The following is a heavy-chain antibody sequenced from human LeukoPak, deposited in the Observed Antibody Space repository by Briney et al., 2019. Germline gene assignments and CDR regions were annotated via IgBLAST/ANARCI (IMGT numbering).Heavy chain of an antibody. D-gene: IGHD3-3*01. CDR3: TRQSENFSLDY. CDR1: GFTFDDHG. Sequence: GGSLRLSCAASGFTFDDHGMSWVRQVPGKGLEWVAGINWDGGSTGYGDSVKGRFTISRDNAKNSLYLQMNSLRAEDTAVYFCTRQSENFSLDYWGQGTPVTVSS. CDR2: INWDGGST. V-gene: IGHV3-20*04. J-gene: IGHJ4*02.